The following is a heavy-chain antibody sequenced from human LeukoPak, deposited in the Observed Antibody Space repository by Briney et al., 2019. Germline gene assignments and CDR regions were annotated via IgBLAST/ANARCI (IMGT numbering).Heavy chain of an antibody. Sequence: SETLSLTCAVYGGSLSHYYWSWIRQSPGKGLEWIGEINHSGSTNYNPSLKSRVTISVDTSKNQFSLKLSSVTAADTAVYYCAELGITMIGGVWGKGTTVTISS. CDR2: INHSGST. CDR3: AELGITMIGGV. D-gene: IGHD3-10*02. V-gene: IGHV4-34*01. J-gene: IGHJ6*04. CDR1: GGSLSHYY.